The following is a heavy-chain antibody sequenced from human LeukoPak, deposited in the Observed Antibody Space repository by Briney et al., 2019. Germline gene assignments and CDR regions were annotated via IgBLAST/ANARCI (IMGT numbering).Heavy chain of an antibody. V-gene: IGHV1-69*01. CDR1: GGTFSSYA. CDR2: IIPIFGTA. CDR3: TRNQQAYCGGDCYQYYFDY. D-gene: IGHD2-21*01. J-gene: IGHJ4*02. Sequence: SVKVSCKASGGTFSSYAIRGVRQAPGQGLEWMGGIIPIFGTANYAQKFQGRVTITADESTSTAYMELSSLRSEDSAVYYCTRNQQAYCGGDCYQYYFDYWGQGTLVTVSS.